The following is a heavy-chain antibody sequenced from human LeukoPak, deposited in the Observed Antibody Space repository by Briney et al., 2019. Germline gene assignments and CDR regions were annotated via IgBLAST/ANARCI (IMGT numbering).Heavy chain of an antibody. Sequence: PSETLSLTCDVSGYAIGSSHYWGWIRQPPGRGLQWIGHVNFHGTSAYNASLRGRVTISIEASKNRFSLRLTSVTGADAAIYYCARVVSQAAPDWYMDVWGGGTVVFVPS. V-gene: IGHV4-38-2*01. J-gene: IGHJ2*01. CDR2: VNFHGTS. CDR1: GYAIGSSHY. D-gene: IGHD2-21*01. CDR3: ARVVSQAAPDWYMDV.